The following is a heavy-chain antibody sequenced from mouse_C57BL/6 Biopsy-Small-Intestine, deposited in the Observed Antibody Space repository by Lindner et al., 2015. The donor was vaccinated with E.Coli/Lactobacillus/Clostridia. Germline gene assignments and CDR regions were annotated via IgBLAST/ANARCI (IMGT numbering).Heavy chain of an antibody. CDR3: ARQYGYEHYFDY. D-gene: IGHD2-2*01. CDR2: ISSGGSYT. V-gene: IGHV5-6*01. J-gene: IGHJ2*01. Sequence: VQLQESGGDLVKPGGSLKLSCAASGFTFSSYGMSWVRQTPDKRLEWVATISSGGSYTYYPDSVKGRFTISRDNAKNTLYLQMSSLKSEDTAMYYCARQYGYEHYFDYWGQGTTLTVSS. CDR1: GFTFSSYG.